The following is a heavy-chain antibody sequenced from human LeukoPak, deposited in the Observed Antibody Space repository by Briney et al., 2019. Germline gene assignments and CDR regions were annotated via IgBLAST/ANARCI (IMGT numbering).Heavy chain of an antibody. J-gene: IGHJ4*02. CDR3: ARDQEGIAAAGTSYYFDY. Sequence: PSQTLSLICAISGDSVSSNSAAWNWIRQSPSRGLEWLGRTYYRSKWYNDYAVSVKSRITINPDTSKNQFSLQLNSVTPEDTAVYYCARDQEGIAAAGTSYYFDYWGQGTLVTVSS. CDR2: TYYRSKWYN. CDR1: GDSVSSNSAA. D-gene: IGHD6-13*01. V-gene: IGHV6-1*01.